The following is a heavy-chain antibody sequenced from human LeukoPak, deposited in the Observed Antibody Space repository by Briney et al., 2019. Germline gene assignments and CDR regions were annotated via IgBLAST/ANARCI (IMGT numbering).Heavy chain of an antibody. D-gene: IGHD3-22*01. CDR2: TSSSDAGT. CDR1: GFTLSTYA. CDR3: AKGGYKYDSSGHNYFDY. V-gene: IGHV3-23*01. J-gene: IGHJ4*02. Sequence: GGSLRLSCAASGFTLSTYAMSWVRQTPGKGLEWVAATSSSDAGTYYADSVKGRFTISRDNSKNTLFLQMNSLRAEDTAVYYSAKGGYKYDSSGHNYFDYWGQGTLVTVSS.